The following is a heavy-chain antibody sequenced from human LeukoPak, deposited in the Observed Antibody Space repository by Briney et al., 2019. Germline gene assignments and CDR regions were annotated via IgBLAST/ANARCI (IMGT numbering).Heavy chain of an antibody. CDR3: ARGLEVTMVRGAHVGPLSWFDP. CDR1: GGSFSGYY. J-gene: IGHJ5*02. Sequence: KPSETLSLTCAVYGGSFSGYYWSWIRQPPGKGLEWIGEINHSGSTNYNPSLRSRVTISVDTSKNQFSLKLSSVTAADTAVYYCARGLEVTMVRGAHVGPLSWFDPWGQGTLVTVSS. V-gene: IGHV4-34*01. D-gene: IGHD3-10*01. CDR2: INHSGST.